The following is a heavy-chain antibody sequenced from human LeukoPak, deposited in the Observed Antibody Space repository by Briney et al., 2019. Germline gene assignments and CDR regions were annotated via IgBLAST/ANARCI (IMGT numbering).Heavy chain of an antibody. CDR1: GGSISSYY. V-gene: IGHV4-59*01. D-gene: IGHD3-16*01. J-gene: IGHJ4*02. Sequence: PSETLSLTRTVSGGSISSYYWSWIRQPPGKGLEWIGYIYYSGSTNYNPSLKSRVTISVDTSKNQFSLKLSSVTAADTAVYYCARAENGLSYWRQGTLVTVSS. CDR3: ARAENGLSY. CDR2: IYYSGST.